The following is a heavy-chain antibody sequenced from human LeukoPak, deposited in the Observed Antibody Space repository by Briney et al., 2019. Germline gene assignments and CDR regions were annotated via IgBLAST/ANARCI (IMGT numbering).Heavy chain of an antibody. J-gene: IGHJ4*02. Sequence: SETLSPTRTVSGGSIPSLSWGCIRQPPGKGLEWMGNIYYSGSTNYNPSLKSRVTISVDTSKKQFSLKLSSVTAADTAVYYCARRTYGDGWPFVYWRQGTLVTVSS. CDR1: GGSIPSLS. V-gene: IGHV4-59*01. CDR2: IYYSGST. D-gene: IGHD5-24*01. CDR3: ARRTYGDGWPFVY.